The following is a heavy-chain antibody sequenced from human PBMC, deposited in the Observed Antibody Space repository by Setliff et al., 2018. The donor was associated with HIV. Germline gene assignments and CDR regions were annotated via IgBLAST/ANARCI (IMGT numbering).Heavy chain of an antibody. Sequence: SETLSLTCLVFGYSITNGNYWAWIRQSPGKGLEWIGSIYSTGHTYYNPSHKSRLTMSVDTAKNRFSLKLISVTAADTAVYYCSKRYSDFWSGQTDVWGKGTTVTVSS. CDR2: IYSTGHT. D-gene: IGHD3-3*01. J-gene: IGHJ6*04. V-gene: IGHV4-38-2*01. CDR1: GYSITNGNY. CDR3: SKRYSDFWSGQTDV.